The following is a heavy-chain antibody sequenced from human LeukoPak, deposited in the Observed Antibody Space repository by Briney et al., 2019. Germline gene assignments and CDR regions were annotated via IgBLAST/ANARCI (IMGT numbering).Heavy chain of an antibody. J-gene: IGHJ4*02. CDR3: AKWGDYDVLTGYYVSDY. Sequence: PGGSLRLSCTGFGFTFSTYSMNWVRQAPGKGLEWVSSVDNTATYIYYADSVKGRFTISRDNAKNSLYLQMNSLRAEDTAVYYCAKWGDYDVLTGYYVSDYWGQGTLVTVSS. CDR1: GFTFSTYS. CDR2: VDNTATYI. D-gene: IGHD3-9*01. V-gene: IGHV3-21*04.